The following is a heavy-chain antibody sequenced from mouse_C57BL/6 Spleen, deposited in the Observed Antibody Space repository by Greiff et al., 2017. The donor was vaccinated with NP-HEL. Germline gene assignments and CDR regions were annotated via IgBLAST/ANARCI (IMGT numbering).Heavy chain of an antibody. CDR3: AIFITTVVATNYFDY. V-gene: IGHV1-55*01. Sequence: QVQLKESGAELVKPGASVKMSCKASGYTFTSYWITWVKQRPGQGLEWIGDIYPGSGSTNYNEKFKSKATLTVDTSSSTAYMQLSSLTSEDSAVYYCAIFITTVVATNYFDYWGQGTTLTVSS. CDR2: IYPGSGST. J-gene: IGHJ2*01. D-gene: IGHD1-1*01. CDR1: GYTFTSYW.